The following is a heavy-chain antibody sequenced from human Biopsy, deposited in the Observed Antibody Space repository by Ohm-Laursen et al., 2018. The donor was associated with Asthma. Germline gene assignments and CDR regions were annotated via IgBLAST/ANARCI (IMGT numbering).Heavy chain of an antibody. J-gene: IGHJ4*01. CDR3: TRAGSTFVADY. Sequence: SVKVSCNASGYTFNSVAVMWVRQAPGQGLEWMGWINTNSETPTYVQGFSGRFVFSLDPSVTTAYLQIDSLRSEDTGVYYCTRAGSTFVADYWGQGTLVTVSS. D-gene: IGHD5-12*01. CDR2: INTNSETP. V-gene: IGHV7-4-1*01. CDR1: GYTFNSVA.